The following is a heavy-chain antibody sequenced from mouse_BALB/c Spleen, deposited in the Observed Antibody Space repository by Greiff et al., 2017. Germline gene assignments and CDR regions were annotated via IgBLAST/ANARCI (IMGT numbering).Heavy chain of an antibody. V-gene: IGHV5-17*02. CDR3: ARSLGDAMDY. D-gene: IGHD3-3*01. Sequence: EVMLVESGGGLVQPGGSRNLSCAASGFTFGSFEMHWVRQAPEKGLEWVAYISGGSSTISYAATVKGRFTISRDNPKNTLFLQMTSLRSEDTAMYYCARSLGDAMDYWGQGTSVTVSS. CDR1: GFTFGSFE. J-gene: IGHJ4*01. CDR2: ISGGSSTI.